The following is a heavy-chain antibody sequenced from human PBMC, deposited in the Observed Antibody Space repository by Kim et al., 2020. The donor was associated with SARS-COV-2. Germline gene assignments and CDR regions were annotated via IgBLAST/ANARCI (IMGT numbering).Heavy chain of an antibody. D-gene: IGHD4-17*01. CDR2: IYSGGST. Sequence: GGSLRLSCAASGFTVSSNYMSWVRQAPGKGLEWVSIIYSGGSTYYADSVKAGLTIPIDSSKNTMYLQMKRRKAEDTAVYYCAREVLQTVTTDGSYYYYYYGMDVWGQGTTVTVSS. J-gene: IGHJ6*02. V-gene: IGHV3-66*01. CDR1: GFTVSSNY. CDR3: AREVLQTVTTDGSYYYYYYGMDV.